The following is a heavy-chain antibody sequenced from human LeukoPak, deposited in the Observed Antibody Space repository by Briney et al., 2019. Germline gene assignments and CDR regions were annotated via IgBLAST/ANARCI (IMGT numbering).Heavy chain of an antibody. CDR2: IIPIFGTA. Sequence: SVKVSCKASGGTFSSYAISWVRQAPGQGLEWMGRIIPIFGTANYAQKFQGRVTITADKSTSTAYMELSSLRSEDTAVYYCARDRNRRGYSYGSIDYWGQGTLVTVSS. CDR3: ARDRNRRGYSYGSIDY. CDR1: GGTFSSYA. D-gene: IGHD5-18*01. V-gene: IGHV1-69*06. J-gene: IGHJ4*02.